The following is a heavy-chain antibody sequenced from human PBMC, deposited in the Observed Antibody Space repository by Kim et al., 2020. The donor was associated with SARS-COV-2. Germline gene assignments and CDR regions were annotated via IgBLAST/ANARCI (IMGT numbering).Heavy chain of an antibody. Sequence: GGSLRLSCAASGFTFDDYAMHWVRQAPGKGLEWVSLISWDGGSTYYADSVKGRFTISRDNSKNSLYLQMNSLRAEDTALYYCAAQSHRRAVAGTGDYWG. J-gene: IGHJ4*01. CDR3: AAQSHRRAVAGTGDY. D-gene: IGHD6-19*01. CDR2: ISWDGGST. V-gene: IGHV3-43D*03. CDR1: GFTFDDYA.